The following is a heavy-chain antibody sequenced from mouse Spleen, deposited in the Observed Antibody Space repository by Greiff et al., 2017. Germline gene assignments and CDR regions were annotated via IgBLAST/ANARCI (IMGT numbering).Heavy chain of an antibody. V-gene: IGHV14-2*01. D-gene: IGHD2-14*01. Sequence: EVKLVESGAELVKPGASVKLSCTASGFNIKDYYMHWVKQRTEQGLEWIGRIDPEDGETKYAQKFQGKAPITADTSSNTAYLQLSSLTSEDTAVYYCANHYRYPYAMDYWGQGTSVTVSS. J-gene: IGHJ4*01. CDR1: GFNIKDYY. CDR2: IDPEDGET. CDR3: ANHYRYPYAMDY.